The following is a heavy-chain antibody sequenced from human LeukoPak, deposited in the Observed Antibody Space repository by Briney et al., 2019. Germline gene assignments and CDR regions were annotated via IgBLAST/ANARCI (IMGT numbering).Heavy chain of an antibody. CDR2: IIPIFGTA. CDR3: ARDPTGYNWFDP. V-gene: IGHV1-69*06. CDR1: GYTFSNND. J-gene: IGHJ5*02. D-gene: IGHD3-10*01. Sequence: SVKVSCKASGYTFSNNDINWVRQATGQGLEWMGGIIPIFGTANYAQKFQGRVTITADKSTSTAYMELSSLRSEDTAVYYCARDPTGYNWFDPWGQGTLVTVSS.